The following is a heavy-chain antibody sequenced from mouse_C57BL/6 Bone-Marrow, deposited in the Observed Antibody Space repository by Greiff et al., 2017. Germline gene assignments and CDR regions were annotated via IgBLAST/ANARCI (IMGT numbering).Heavy chain of an antibody. CDR1: GYTFTSYW. D-gene: IGHD2-5*01. Sequence: VQLQQPGAELVKPGASVKMSCKASGYTFTSYWITWVKQRPGQGLEWIGDIYPGSGSTNYNEQLKSKATLTVDTSSSTAYMQLSSLTSEDSAVYYWARPYYSNYWYFDVWGTGTTVTVSS. CDR2: IYPGSGST. CDR3: ARPYYSNYWYFDV. V-gene: IGHV1-55*01. J-gene: IGHJ1*03.